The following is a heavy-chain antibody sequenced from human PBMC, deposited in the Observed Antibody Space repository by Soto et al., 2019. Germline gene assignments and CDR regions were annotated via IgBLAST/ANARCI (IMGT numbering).Heavy chain of an antibody. CDR1: GFTFTRYS. J-gene: IGHJ4*02. CDR3: ARESEDLTSNFDY. Sequence: ASGFTFTRYSMNWVRQAPGKGLEWVSSISSTTNYIYYGDSMKGRFTISRDNAKNSLYLEMNSLRAEDTAVYYCARESEDLTSNFDYWGQGTLVTVSS. CDR2: ISSTTNYI. V-gene: IGHV3-21*06.